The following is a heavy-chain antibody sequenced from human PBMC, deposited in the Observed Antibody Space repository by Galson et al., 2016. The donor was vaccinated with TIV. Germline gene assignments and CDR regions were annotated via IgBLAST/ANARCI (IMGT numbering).Heavy chain of an antibody. Sequence: SVKVSCKASGCTFISYTLSWVRQAPGQGLEWMGRIIPVLGMTNYAQKFQGRVTITADRFTGTAYLELSSLKPGDTAVYYCARADSVDISSTEYWGQGNQGPVSS. CDR2: IIPVLGMT. J-gene: IGHJ4*02. CDR3: ARADSVDISSTEY. V-gene: IGHV1-69*02. D-gene: IGHD3-9*01. CDR1: GCTFISYT.